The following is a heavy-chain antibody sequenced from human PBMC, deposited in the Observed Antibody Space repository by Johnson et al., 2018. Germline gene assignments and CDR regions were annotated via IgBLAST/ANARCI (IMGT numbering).Heavy chain of an antibody. CDR1: GFTFRSYG. D-gene: IGHD3-16*01. Sequence: VQLVESGGALVQPGGSLRLSCTASGFTFRSYGMSWLRQAPGKGLEWVSAISAGADSTTYADSVTGRFTISRDEAKNTLYLQMTSLRAQDTALYSCASPHDSGAYNPSDIWGQGTMVTVSS. V-gene: IGHV3-23*04. J-gene: IGHJ3*02. CDR3: ASPHDSGAYNPSDI. CDR2: ISAGADST.